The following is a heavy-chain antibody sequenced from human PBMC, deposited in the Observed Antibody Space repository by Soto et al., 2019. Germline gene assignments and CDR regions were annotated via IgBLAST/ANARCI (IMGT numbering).Heavy chain of an antibody. V-gene: IGHV1-2*04. CDR1: GYTFINYY. CDR2: INPKSGVT. Sequence: QAQLVQSGTEVKKPGASVKVSCKTSGYTFINYYIHWVRQAPGQGPEWLGWINPKSGVTKYAQKFQGWVAMTRDTSINTAYMEGSKLGDDDTAVYYCAKETVVSGGGDAFDIWGQGTMVTVSS. CDR3: AKETVVSGGGDAFDI. D-gene: IGHD3-22*01. J-gene: IGHJ3*02.